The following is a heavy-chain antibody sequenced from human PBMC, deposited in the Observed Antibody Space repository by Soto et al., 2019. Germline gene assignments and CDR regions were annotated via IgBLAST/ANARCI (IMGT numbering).Heavy chain of an antibody. CDR2: ISSSSYI. V-gene: IGHV3-21*01. CDR3: ARVPNIYSSGWTTFDY. Sequence: GGSLRLSCAASGFTFSSYSMNWVRQAPGKGLEWVSSISSSSYIYYADSVKGRFTISRGNAKNSLYLQMNSLRAEDTAVYYCARVPNIYSSGWTTFDYWGQGTLVTVSS. J-gene: IGHJ4*02. D-gene: IGHD6-25*01. CDR1: GFTFSSYS.